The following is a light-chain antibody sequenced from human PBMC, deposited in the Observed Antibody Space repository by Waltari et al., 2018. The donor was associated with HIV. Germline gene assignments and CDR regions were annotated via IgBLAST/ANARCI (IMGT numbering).Light chain of an antibody. CDR3: LQYDDWPREFT. CDR1: QSVSNN. Sequence: ETVMTQSPATLSVSPGERATLSCSASQSVSNNVAWYQQKPGQAPRLLIYGAYSRATGIAARFSGSGSGTEFTLTISSLQSEDFAVYYCLQYDDWPREFTFGPGTKVDVK. J-gene: IGKJ3*01. CDR2: GAY. V-gene: IGKV3-15*01.